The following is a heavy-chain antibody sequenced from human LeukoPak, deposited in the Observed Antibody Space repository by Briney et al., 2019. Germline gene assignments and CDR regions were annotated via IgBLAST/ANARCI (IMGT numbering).Heavy chain of an antibody. Sequence: GGSLRLSCATAHFTFSAYAMTWVRQAPGKGLEWVSAISGSGAATYYADSVKGRFTISRDNSKSTLYLQMSNLRDEDTAIYYCARTYSSGWDFDYWGQGTLVIVSS. CDR1: HFTFSAYA. CDR2: ISGSGAAT. J-gene: IGHJ4*02. CDR3: ARTYSSGWDFDY. D-gene: IGHD6-19*01. V-gene: IGHV3-23*01.